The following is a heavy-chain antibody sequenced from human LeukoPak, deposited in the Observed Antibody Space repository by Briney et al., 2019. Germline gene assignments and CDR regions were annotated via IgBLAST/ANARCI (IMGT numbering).Heavy chain of an antibody. V-gene: IGHV3-66*02. J-gene: IGHJ4*02. CDR3: ARESTYYYDGYYFDY. D-gene: IGHD3-22*01. Sequence: GGSLRLSCAASGFTVSSNYMSWVRQAPGKGLEWVSVIYSGGSTYYADSVKGRFTISRDNSKNTLYLQMNSLRAEDTAVYYCARESTYYYDGYYFDYWGQGTLVTVSS. CDR1: GFTVSSNY. CDR2: IYSGGST.